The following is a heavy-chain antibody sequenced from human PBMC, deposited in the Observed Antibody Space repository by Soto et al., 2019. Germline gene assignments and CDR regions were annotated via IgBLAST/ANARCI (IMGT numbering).Heavy chain of an antibody. D-gene: IGHD3-22*01. CDR3: ARDLSSDSTGFRGYDL. J-gene: IGHJ4*02. Sequence: QVHLVQSGAEVKKPGSSVKVSCKASGATVSSYAITWVRQAPGKGLEWMGVFIPIFVSAHYAQKFQGRVTITADESTSTAYMELSGLRSEDTAIYYCARDLSSDSTGFRGYDLWGQGTLVTVSS. V-gene: IGHV1-69*01. CDR1: GATVSSYA. CDR2: FIPIFVSA.